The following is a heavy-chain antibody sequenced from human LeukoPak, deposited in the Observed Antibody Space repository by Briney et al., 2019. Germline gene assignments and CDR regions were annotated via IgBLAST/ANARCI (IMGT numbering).Heavy chain of an antibody. CDR3: AILESRDYDILTGPPDY. V-gene: IGHV3-23*01. CDR2: MSGSGGST. Sequence: GGSLRLSCAASGFTFSSYAMSWVRQAPGKGLEWVSAMSGSGGSTYYADSVKGRFTISRDNYKNTLYLQMNSLRAEDTAVYYCAILESRDYDILTGPPDYWGQGTLVTVSS. J-gene: IGHJ4*02. CDR1: GFTFSSYA. D-gene: IGHD3-9*01.